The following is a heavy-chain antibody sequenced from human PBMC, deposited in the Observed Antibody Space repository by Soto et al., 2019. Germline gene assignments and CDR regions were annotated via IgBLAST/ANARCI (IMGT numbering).Heavy chain of an antibody. Sequence: GGSLRLSCAASGFTFSSFAMSWVRQAPGKGLEWVSAISASSDHTFYADSVKGRFTISRDNSKNTLYLQVNSLRAEDTAVYYCAKELAPTYYYDSSCYYYVMRVDAFDIWGQGTMVTVSS. CDR2: ISASSDHT. V-gene: IGHV3-23*01. D-gene: IGHD3-22*01. J-gene: IGHJ3*02. CDR3: AKELAPTYYYDSSCYYYVMRVDAFDI. CDR1: GFTFSSFA.